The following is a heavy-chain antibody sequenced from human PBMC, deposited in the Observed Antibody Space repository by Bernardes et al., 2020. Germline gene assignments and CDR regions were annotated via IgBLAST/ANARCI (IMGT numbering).Heavy chain of an antibody. Sequence: GGSLRLSCAASGFTFSSYSMNWVRQAPGKGLEWVSYISSSSTIYYADSVKGRFTISRDNAKNSLYLQMNSLRDEDTAVYYCARGDYGDNVSAFDIWGQGTMVTVSS. D-gene: IGHD4-17*01. V-gene: IGHV3-48*02. CDR1: GFTFSSYS. CDR3: ARGDYGDNVSAFDI. CDR2: ISSSSTI. J-gene: IGHJ3*02.